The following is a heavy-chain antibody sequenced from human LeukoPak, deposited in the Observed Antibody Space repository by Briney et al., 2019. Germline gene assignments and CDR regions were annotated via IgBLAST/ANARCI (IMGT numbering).Heavy chain of an antibody. CDR3: TRYYDYWSIFDY. J-gene: IGHJ4*02. D-gene: IGHD3-3*01. V-gene: IGHV3-49*04. Sequence: GGSLRLSCIVSGFTFGDYAMSWVRQAPGRGLEWVGFIRSKDSGGTTEYAASVKGRFTISRDDSKSIAYLQMNSLKTEDTAVYYCTRYYDYWSIFDYWGQGTLVTVSS. CDR1: GFTFGDYA. CDR2: IRSKDSGGTT.